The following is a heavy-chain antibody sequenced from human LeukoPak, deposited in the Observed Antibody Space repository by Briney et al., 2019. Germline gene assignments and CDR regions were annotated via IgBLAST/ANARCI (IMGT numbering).Heavy chain of an antibody. J-gene: IGHJ6*03. CDR1: GFTLSNYG. CDR2: ISGSGGST. D-gene: IGHD6-13*01. Sequence: GGSLRLSCAASGFTLSNYGLSWVRQAPGKGLEWVSGISGSGGSTYYADSVKGRFTISRDNSKNTLYLQMNSLRAEDTAVYYCAKTYSSSRAHYYYYYYMDVWGKGTTVTISS. CDR3: AKTYSSSRAHYYYYYYMDV. V-gene: IGHV3-23*01.